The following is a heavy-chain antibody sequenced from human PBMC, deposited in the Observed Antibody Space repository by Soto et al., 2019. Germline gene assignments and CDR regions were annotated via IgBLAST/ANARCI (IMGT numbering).Heavy chain of an antibody. V-gene: IGHV3-33*01. J-gene: IGHJ4*02. CDR2: IWYDGSDK. Sequence: PGGSLRLSCEASGFTFRNHGMHWVRQAPSKGLEWVAVIWYDGSDKYYADSVKGRFSISRDNSKNTLYLQMNSLRAEDTAVYYCASDIASRRFDYLGQGVLVTVSS. D-gene: IGHD6-6*01. CDR1: GFTFRNHG. CDR3: ASDIASRRFDY.